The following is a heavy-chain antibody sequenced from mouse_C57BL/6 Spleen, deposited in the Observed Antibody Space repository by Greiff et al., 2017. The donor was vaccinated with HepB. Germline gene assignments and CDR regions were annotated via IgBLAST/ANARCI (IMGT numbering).Heavy chain of an antibody. CDR1: GYTFTSYW. Sequence: QVQLKQPGAELVRPGSSVKLSCKASGYTFTSYWMHWVKQRPIQGLEWIGNIDPSDSETHYNQKFKDKATLTVDKSSSTAYMQLSSLTSEDSAVYYCARGGYYDYDVLDVDYWGQGTTLTVSS. CDR3: ARGGYYDYDVLDVDY. D-gene: IGHD2-4*01. CDR2: IDPSDSET. J-gene: IGHJ2*01. V-gene: IGHV1-52*01.